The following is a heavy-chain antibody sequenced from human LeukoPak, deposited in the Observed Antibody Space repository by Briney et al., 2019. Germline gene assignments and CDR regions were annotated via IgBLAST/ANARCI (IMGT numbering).Heavy chain of an antibody. V-gene: IGHV4-34*01. D-gene: IGHD3/OR15-3a*01. J-gene: IGHJ3*02. CDR2: INHSGST. CDR1: GGSLSGYY. Sequence: SETLSLTCAVYGGSLSGYYWSWIRQPPGKGLEWIGEINHSGSTNYNPSLKSRVTISVDTSKNQFSLQLNSVTPEDTAVYYCARGGLISLANTPLGAFDIWGQGTMVSVSS. CDR3: ARGGLISLANTPLGAFDI.